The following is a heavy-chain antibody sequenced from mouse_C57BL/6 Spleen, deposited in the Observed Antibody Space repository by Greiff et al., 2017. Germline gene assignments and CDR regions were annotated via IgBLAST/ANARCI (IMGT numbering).Heavy chain of an antibody. D-gene: IGHD2-4*01. CDR2: IYPRSGNT. Sequence: VQLQQSGAELARPGASVKLSCKASGYTFTSYGISWVKQRTGQGLEWIGEIYPRSGNTYYNEKFKGKATLTADKSSSTAYMELRSLTSEDSAVYFWARCDDYDGDHYYCDYWGKGTTLTVSS. CDR1: GYTFTSYG. CDR3: ARCDDYDGDHYYCDY. V-gene: IGHV1-81*01. J-gene: IGHJ2*01.